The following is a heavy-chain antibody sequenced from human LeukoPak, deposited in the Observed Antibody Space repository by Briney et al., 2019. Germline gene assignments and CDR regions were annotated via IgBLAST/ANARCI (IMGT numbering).Heavy chain of an antibody. Sequence: GSLRLSCAASGFTFRIYWMSWVRQSPGKGLEWIAEINHRGDTNYNPSVKSRVTISVDTSKNQFSLKVTSLTAADTAVYYCARGPTISETGYFDYWGQGTLVTVSS. CDR2: INHRGDT. CDR1: GFTFRIYW. CDR3: ARGPTISETGYFDY. J-gene: IGHJ4*03. D-gene: IGHD1-1*01. V-gene: IGHV4-34*01.